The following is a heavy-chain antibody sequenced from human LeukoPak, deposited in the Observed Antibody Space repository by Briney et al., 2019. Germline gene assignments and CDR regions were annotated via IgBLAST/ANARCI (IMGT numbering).Heavy chain of an antibody. CDR3: ARAVHYDILTGYDGWFDP. CDR1: GYTFTGYY. D-gene: IGHD3-9*01. CDR2: INPNSGGT. V-gene: IGHV1-2*02. Sequence: ASVKVSCKASGYTFTGYYMHWVRQAPGQGLEWMGWINPNSGGTNYAQKFQGRVTMTRDTSISTAYMELSRLRSDDTVVYYCARAVHYDILTGYDGWFDPWGQGTLVTVSS. J-gene: IGHJ5*02.